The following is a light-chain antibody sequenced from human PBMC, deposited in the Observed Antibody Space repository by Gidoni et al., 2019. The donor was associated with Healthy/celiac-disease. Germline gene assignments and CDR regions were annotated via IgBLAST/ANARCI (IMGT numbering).Light chain of an antibody. CDR1: HSVSTN. CDR2: GAS. V-gene: IGKV3-15*01. J-gene: IGKJ4*01. Sequence: EIVMTQSPATLSVSPGERATLSCRASHSVSTNLAWYQQKPGQAPRPLIYGASTRATGIPARFSGSGSGTEFTLTISSLQSEDFAVYYCQQYNNWPPLTFGGGTKVEIK. CDR3: QQYNNWPPLT.